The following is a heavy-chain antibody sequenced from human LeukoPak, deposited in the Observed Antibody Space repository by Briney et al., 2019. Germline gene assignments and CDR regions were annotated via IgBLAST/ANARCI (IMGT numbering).Heavy chain of an antibody. CDR1: GYTFTSYD. CDR2: TNPKSGNT. J-gene: IGHJ4*02. Sequence: GASVKVSCMASGYTFTSYDINWVRQATGQGLEWIGWTNPKSGNTGYAQKFQGRVTMTRDTSISTAYMELSSLRSEDTAVYFCARVTGSIDYWRQRTPVTVSS. CDR3: ARVTGSIDY. V-gene: IGHV1-8*01. D-gene: IGHD1-26*01.